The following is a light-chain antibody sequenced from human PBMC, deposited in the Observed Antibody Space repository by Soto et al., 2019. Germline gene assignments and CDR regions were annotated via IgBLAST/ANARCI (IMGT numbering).Light chain of an antibody. CDR2: EVS. Sequence: EIVLTQSPGTLSLSPGERATLSCRASQTVSTSYLAWYQQKPGQAPRLLIYEVSSRATGIPDRFSGSGSGTDFTLTISRLEPEDFAVYYCQQYGTSPWTFGQGTKVDIK. V-gene: IGKV3-20*01. CDR3: QQYGTSPWT. J-gene: IGKJ1*01. CDR1: QTVSTSY.